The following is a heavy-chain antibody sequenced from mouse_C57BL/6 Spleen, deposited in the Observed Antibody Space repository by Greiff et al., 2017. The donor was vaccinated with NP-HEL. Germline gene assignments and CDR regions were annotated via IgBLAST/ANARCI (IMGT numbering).Heavy chain of an antibody. CDR3: ARYGDYCGSRSSDY. CDR1: GYTFTSYW. D-gene: IGHD1-1*01. V-gene: IGHV1-69*01. Sequence: QVQLQQPGAELVMPGASVKLSCKASGYTFTSYWMHWVKQRPGQGLEWIGEIDPSDSYTNYNQKFKGKSTLTVDKSSSTAYMQLSSLTSEDSAVYYCARYGDYCGSRSSDYWGQGTTLTVSS. J-gene: IGHJ2*01. CDR2: IDPSDSYT.